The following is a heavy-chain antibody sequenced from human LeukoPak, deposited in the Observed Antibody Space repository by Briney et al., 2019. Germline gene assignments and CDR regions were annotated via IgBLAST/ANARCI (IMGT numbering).Heavy chain of an antibody. Sequence: GGSLRLSCAASGFTCSTFAMTWVRQAPGKGLEWLSVISGSGDYAHFADSVKGRFTISRDNSKNTVYLQMKSLRAEDTAVYYCAKVHNSSRWFDPWGQGTLVTVSS. CDR3: AKVHNSSRWFDP. V-gene: IGHV3-23*01. D-gene: IGHD1-14*01. CDR2: ISGSGDYA. J-gene: IGHJ5*02. CDR1: GFTCSTFA.